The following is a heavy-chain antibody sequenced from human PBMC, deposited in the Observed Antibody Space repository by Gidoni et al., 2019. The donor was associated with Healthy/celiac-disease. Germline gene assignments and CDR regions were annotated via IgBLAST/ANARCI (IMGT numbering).Heavy chain of an antibody. CDR3: ARDWVYVYYGSGSYFGY. V-gene: IGHV3-23*01. J-gene: IGHJ4*02. Sequence: FTISRDNSKNTLYLQMTSLRAEDTAVYYCARDWVYVYYGSGSYFGYWGQGTLVTVSS. D-gene: IGHD3-10*01.